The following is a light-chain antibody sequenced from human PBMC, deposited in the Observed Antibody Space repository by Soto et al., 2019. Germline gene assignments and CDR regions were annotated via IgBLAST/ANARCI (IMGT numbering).Light chain of an antibody. CDR3: SSYSSSSTLVV. V-gene: IGLV2-14*01. CDR2: AVS. J-gene: IGLJ2*01. Sequence: QSALTQPASVSGSPGQSITISCTGTSSDVGGFLYVSWFQQHPGKDPKLMIYAVSNRPSGISNRFSGSKSGNTASLTISGLQAEDEADYYCSSYSSSSTLVVFGGGTKVTVL. CDR1: SSDVGGFLY.